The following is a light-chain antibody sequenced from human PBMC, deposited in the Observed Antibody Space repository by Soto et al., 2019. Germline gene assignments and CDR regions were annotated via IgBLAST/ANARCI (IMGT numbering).Light chain of an antibody. CDR2: GAS. CDR1: QSVGSN. Sequence: EIVMTQSPATLSVSPGERVTLSCRARQSVGSNIAWYQQKPGQGPRLLIYGASTRAAGIPARFSGSGSGTEFTLTSSSLQSEDVAVYFCQQYYHRWTFGPGTKVDIK. CDR3: QQYYHRWT. J-gene: IGKJ1*01. V-gene: IGKV3-15*01.